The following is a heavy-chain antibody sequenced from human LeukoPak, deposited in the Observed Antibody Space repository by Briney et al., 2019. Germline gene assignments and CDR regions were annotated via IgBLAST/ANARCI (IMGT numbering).Heavy chain of an antibody. CDR2: IYSGGST. D-gene: IGHD5-24*01. CDR1: GFTFSNAW. V-gene: IGHV3-53*01. J-gene: IGHJ3*02. CDR3: ARRRDGYYDAFDI. Sequence: GGSLRLSCAASGFTFSNAWMSWVRQAPGKGLEWVSVIYSGGSTYYADSVKGRFTISRDNSKNTLYLQMNSLRAEDTAVYYCARRRDGYYDAFDIWGQGTMVTVSS.